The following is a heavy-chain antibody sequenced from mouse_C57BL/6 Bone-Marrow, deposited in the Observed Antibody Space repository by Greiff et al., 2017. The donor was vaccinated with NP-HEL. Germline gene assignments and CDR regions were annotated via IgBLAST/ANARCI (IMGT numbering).Heavy chain of an antibody. D-gene: IGHD1-1*01. V-gene: IGHV1-64*01. Sequence: VQLQQPGAELVKPGASVKLSCKASGYTFTSYWMHWVKQRPGQGLAWIGMIHPNSGSTNYNEKFKSKATLTVDKSSSTAYMQLSSLTSEDSAVYYCARRAYYYAHWYFDVWGTGTTVTVSS. CDR1: GYTFTSYW. CDR2: IHPNSGST. J-gene: IGHJ1*03. CDR3: ARRAYYYAHWYFDV.